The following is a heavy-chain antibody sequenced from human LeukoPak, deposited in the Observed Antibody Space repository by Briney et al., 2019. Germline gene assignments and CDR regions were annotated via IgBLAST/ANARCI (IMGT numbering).Heavy chain of an antibody. J-gene: IGHJ5*02. CDR1: GFTFSDYY. D-gene: IGHD2-21*01. Sequence: GGSLRLSCAASGFTFSDYYMSWIRQAPGKGLEWVSYISSSSSYTNYADSVKGRFTISRDNAKNSLYLQMNRLRAEDTAVYYRARVRAVYLNSVTWSDPWGQGTLFTVSS. CDR2: ISSSSSYT. V-gene: IGHV3-11*06. CDR3: ARVRAVYLNSVTWSDP.